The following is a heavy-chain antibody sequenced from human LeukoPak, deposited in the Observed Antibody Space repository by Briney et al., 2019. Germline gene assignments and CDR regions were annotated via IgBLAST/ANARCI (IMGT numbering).Heavy chain of an antibody. J-gene: IGHJ4*02. CDR3: ARSDSSGFKNDY. CDR1: GYTFTGYY. D-gene: IGHD3-22*01. Sequence: ASXKVSCKASGYTFTGYYMHWVRQAPGQGLEWMGWINPNSGGTNYAQKFQGRVTMTRDTSISTAYMELSRLRSDDTAVYYCARSDSSGFKNDYWGQGTLVTVSS. V-gene: IGHV1-2*02. CDR2: INPNSGGT.